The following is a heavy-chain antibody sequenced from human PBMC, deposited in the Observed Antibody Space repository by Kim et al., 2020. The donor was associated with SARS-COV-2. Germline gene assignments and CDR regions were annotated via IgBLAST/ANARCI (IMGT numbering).Heavy chain of an antibody. CDR3: ARGAPGGHYYDSSGSFDY. CDR2: INHSGST. CDR1: GGSFSGYY. V-gene: IGHV4-34*01. Sequence: ETLSLTCAVYGGSFSGYYWSWIRQPPGKGLEWIGEINHSGSTNYNPSLKSRVTISVDTSKNQFSLKLSSVTAADTAVYYCARGAPGGHYYDSSGSFDYWGQGTLVTVSS. J-gene: IGHJ4*02. D-gene: IGHD3-22*01.